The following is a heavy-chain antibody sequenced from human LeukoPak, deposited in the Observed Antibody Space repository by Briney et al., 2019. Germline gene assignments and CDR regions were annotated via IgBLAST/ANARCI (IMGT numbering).Heavy chain of an antibody. V-gene: IGHV4-30-2*01. CDR1: GGSISSGGYS. Sequence: SETLSLTCAVSGGSISSGGYSWGWIRQPPGKGLEFIGYIYHTGSTNYNPSLKSRVAISVDRSKNQFSLKLTSVTAADTAVYYCARGSVYDSRTFDIWGQGTMVTVSS. J-gene: IGHJ3*02. D-gene: IGHD3-22*01. CDR3: ARGSVYDSRTFDI. CDR2: IYHTGST.